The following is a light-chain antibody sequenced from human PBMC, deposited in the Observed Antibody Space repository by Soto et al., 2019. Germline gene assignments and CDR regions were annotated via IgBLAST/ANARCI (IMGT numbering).Light chain of an antibody. J-gene: IGKJ1*01. CDR1: QSISIW. V-gene: IGKV1-5*03. CDR2: KAS. Sequence: IQMTQSPSTLSASVGDRVTITCRASQSISIWLAWYQQKPGKAPKLLIYKASSLESEVPSRFSRSGSGTEFPLTINSLQPDDSATYYCQQYNSDSTFGQGTKVEIK. CDR3: QQYNSDST.